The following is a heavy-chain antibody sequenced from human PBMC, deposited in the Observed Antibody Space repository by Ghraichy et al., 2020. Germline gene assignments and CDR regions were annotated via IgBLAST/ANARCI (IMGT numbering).Heavy chain of an antibody. CDR2: ISGSGGST. V-gene: IGHV3-23*01. CDR1: GFTFSSYA. CDR3: AKDPALLWFREPFDY. Sequence: GGSLRLSCAASGFTFSSYAMSWVRQAPGKGLEWVSAISGSGGSTYYADSVKGRFTISRDNSKNTLYLQMNSLRAEDTAVYYCAKDPALLWFREPFDYWGQGTLVTVSS. D-gene: IGHD3-10*01. J-gene: IGHJ4*02.